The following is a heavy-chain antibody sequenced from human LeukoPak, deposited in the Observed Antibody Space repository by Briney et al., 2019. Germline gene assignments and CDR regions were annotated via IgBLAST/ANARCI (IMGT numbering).Heavy chain of an antibody. Sequence: GSLRLSCAASGFTHSNVWMNWVRQAPGKGLEWVGRIKSKTDGGTTDYAAPVKGRFTISRDESENMIYLEMNSLKIEDTAVYYCTTPRGIPNWGQGTLVTVSS. V-gene: IGHV3-15*07. D-gene: IGHD2-21*01. CDR3: TTPRGIPN. CDR2: IKSKTDGGTT. CDR1: GFTHSNVW. J-gene: IGHJ4*02.